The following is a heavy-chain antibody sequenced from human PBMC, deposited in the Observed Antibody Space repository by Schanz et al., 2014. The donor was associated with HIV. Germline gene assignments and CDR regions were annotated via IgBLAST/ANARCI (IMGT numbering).Heavy chain of an antibody. CDR2: ISATGGST. CDR1: GFNFNNYA. J-gene: IGHJ5*02. D-gene: IGHD6-13*01. V-gene: IGHV3-23*01. Sequence: EVQLLESGGGLEQPGGSLRLSCAASGFNFNNYAMTWVRQAPGKGLEWVSAISATGGSTYYADSVKGRFTISRDNSKNTLYLQMNSLRPEDTAVYYCAKDKSRHTYSSSSRFDPWGQGTLVTVSS. CDR3: AKDKSRHTYSSSSRFDP.